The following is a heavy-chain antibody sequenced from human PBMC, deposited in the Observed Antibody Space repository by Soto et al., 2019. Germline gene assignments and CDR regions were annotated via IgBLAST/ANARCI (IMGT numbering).Heavy chain of an antibody. D-gene: IGHD5-12*01. CDR2: IIPIFGTA. CDR3: ARDVGEMATQSDAFDI. Sequence: GASVKVSCKASGGTFSSYAISWVRQAPGQGLEWMGGIIPIFGTANYAQKFQGRVTITADESTSTAYMELSSLRSGDTAVYYCARDVGEMATQSDAFDIWGQGTMVTVSS. CDR1: GGTFSSYA. V-gene: IGHV1-69*13. J-gene: IGHJ3*02.